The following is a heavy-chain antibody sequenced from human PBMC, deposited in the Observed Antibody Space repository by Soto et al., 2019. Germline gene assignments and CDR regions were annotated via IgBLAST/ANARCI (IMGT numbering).Heavy chain of an antibody. V-gene: IGHV1-69*13. J-gene: IGHJ6*02. CDR2: IIPIFGTA. CDR3: ATPKGAHYYYGMDV. Sequence: GASVKVSCKASGGTFSSYAISWVRQAPGQGLEWMGGIIPIFGTANYAQKFQGRVTITADESTSAAYMELSSLRSEDTAVCYCATPKGAHYYYGMDVWGQGTTVTVSS. CDR1: GGTFSSYA.